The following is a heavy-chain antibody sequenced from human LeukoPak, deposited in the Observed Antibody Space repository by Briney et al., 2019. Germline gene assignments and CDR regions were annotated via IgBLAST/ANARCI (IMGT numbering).Heavy chain of an antibody. D-gene: IGHD3-22*01. V-gene: IGHV1-2*02. CDR1: GYTFTGYY. J-gene: IGHJ4*02. Sequence: GASVKVSCKASGYTFTGYYMHWVRQAPGQGLEWMGWINPNSGGTNYAQKFQGRVTMTRDTSISTAYMELSRLRSDDTAVYYCARTSITMIVVANFDYWGQGTLVTVSS. CDR3: ARTSITMIVVANFDY. CDR2: INPNSGGT.